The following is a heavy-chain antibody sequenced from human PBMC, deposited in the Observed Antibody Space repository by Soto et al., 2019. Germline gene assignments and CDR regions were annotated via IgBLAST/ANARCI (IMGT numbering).Heavy chain of an antibody. CDR2: ICCDGSNT. CDR1: GFTFSSYG. D-gene: IGHD6-19*01. V-gene: IGHV3-33*06. CDR3: AKENIGIAVAGIDY. Sequence: GGSLRLSCAASGFTFSSYGMHWVRQAPGKGLEWVGVICCDGSNTYYADSVKGRFTISRDNSKNTLYLQMNSLRAEDTAVYYCAKENIGIAVAGIDYWGQGTLVTVSS. J-gene: IGHJ4*02.